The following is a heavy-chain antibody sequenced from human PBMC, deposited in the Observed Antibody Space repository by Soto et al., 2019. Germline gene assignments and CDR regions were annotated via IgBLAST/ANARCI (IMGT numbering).Heavy chain of an antibody. CDR2: IYYSGST. J-gene: IGHJ6*03. V-gene: IGHV4-59*08. CDR3: ARHGQGLEWLSNYYYYYYMDV. D-gene: IGHD3-3*01. Sequence: SETLSLTCTVSGGSISSYYWSWIRQPPGKGLEWIGYIYYSGSTNYNPSLKSRVTISVDTSKNQCSLKLSSLTAADTAVYYCARHGQGLEWLSNYYYYYYMDVWGKGTTVTVSS. CDR1: GGSISSYY.